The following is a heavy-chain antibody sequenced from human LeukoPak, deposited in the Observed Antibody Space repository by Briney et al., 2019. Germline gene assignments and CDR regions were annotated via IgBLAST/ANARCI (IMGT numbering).Heavy chain of an antibody. Sequence: GASVKVSCKASGYTFTSYYMHWVGQAPGQGLEWMGIVNPYSGTTTYAQKFQGRVTMTRDTSTSTVYMELSRLRSEDTAVYYCARDHTGGGSSWSDNWFDPWGQGTLVTVSS. V-gene: IGHV1-46*01. J-gene: IGHJ5*02. CDR3: ARDHTGGGSSWSDNWFDP. CDR1: GYTFTSYY. D-gene: IGHD6-13*01. CDR2: VNPYSGTT.